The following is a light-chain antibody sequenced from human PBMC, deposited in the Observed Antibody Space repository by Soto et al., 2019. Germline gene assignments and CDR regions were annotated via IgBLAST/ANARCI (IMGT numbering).Light chain of an antibody. Sequence: EIVLTQSPATLSLSPGERATLSCRASQSVSSYLAWYQQKPGQAPRLLIYDASNRATGIPARFSGSGSGTYFTLTISSLEPEDFAVYYCQQRSNWPLTFGGGTKVEFK. CDR3: QQRSNWPLT. CDR1: QSVSSY. J-gene: IGKJ4*01. V-gene: IGKV3-11*01. CDR2: DAS.